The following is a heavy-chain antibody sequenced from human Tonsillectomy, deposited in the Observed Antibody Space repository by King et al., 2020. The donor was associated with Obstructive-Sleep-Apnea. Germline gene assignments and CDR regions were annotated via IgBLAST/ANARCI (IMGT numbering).Heavy chain of an antibody. Sequence: VQLQESGPGLGKPSETLSLTCTVSGGSISGYYWSWIRQPPGKGLEWIGYISYTGSTNYNPSLKSRGTISVDTSKNQFSLKLSSVTAADTAVYYCARVGRPYFYYYGMDVWGQGTTVTVSS. V-gene: IGHV4-59*01. J-gene: IGHJ6*02. D-gene: IGHD3-10*01. CDR3: ARVGRPYFYYYGMDV. CDR1: GGSISGYY. CDR2: ISYTGST.